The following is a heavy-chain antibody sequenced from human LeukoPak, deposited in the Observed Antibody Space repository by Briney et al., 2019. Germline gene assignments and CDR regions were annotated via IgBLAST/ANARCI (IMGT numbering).Heavy chain of an antibody. CDR3: AKNQGQWLVPVDY. CDR2: MSGSGGST. J-gene: IGHJ4*02. CDR1: GCTFSNYA. Sequence: GGSLRLSCAASGCTFSNYAMSWVRQAPGKGLEWVSSMSGSGGSTYYADSVKGRFTISRDNSKNTLYLQMNNLRAEDTALYYCAKNQGQWLVPVDYWGQGTLVTVSS. D-gene: IGHD6-19*01. V-gene: IGHV3-23*01.